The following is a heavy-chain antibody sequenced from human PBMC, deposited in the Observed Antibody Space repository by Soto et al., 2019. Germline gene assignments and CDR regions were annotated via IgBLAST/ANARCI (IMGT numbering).Heavy chain of an antibody. J-gene: IGHJ4*02. D-gene: IGHD1-26*01. CDR3: AKGGPVWAAAVF. CDR1: GFSFSSYS. CDR2: ISSSGSDI. V-gene: IGHV3-21*01. Sequence: GGSLRLSCAASGFSFSSYSINWVRQAPGKGLEWVSCISSSGSDIYYAYSAKGRFTISRDNTKNSVFLQMNSLRAEDTAVYYCAKGGPVWAAAVFWGQGXPVTVSS.